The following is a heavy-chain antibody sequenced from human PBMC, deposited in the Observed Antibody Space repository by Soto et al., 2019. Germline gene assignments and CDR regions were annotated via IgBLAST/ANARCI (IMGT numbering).Heavy chain of an antibody. V-gene: IGHV3-21*01. J-gene: IGHJ6*02. Sequence: PGGSLRLSCAASGFTFSSYSMNWVRQAPGKGLEWVSSISSSSSYIYYADSVKGRFTISRDNAKNSLYLQMSSLRAEDTAVYYCARDERLKGSITMIGVVSPYGMDVWGQGTTVTVSS. CDR2: ISSSSSYI. CDR1: GFTFSSYS. CDR3: ARDERLKGSITMIGVVSPYGMDV. D-gene: IGHD3-22*01.